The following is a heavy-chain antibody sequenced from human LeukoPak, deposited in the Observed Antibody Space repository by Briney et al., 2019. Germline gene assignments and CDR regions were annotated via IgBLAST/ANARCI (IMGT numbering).Heavy chain of an antibody. Sequence: NPSETLSLTCAVSGGSISSSNWWSWVRQPPGKGLEWIGEIYHSGNTNYNPSLKSRVTKSVDKSRDQFSLKLTSVTAADTAVYYCASAIPFQLVHWGQGTLVTVSS. J-gene: IGHJ4*02. CDR2: IYHSGNT. D-gene: IGHD6-13*01. CDR1: GGSISSSNW. V-gene: IGHV4-4*02. CDR3: ASAIPFQLVH.